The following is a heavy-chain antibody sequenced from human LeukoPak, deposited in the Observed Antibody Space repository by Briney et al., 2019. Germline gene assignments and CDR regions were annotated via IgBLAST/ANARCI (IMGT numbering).Heavy chain of an antibody. CDR1: GFTFRYYS. J-gene: IGHJ6*03. D-gene: IGHD6-6*01. CDR3: ARASTITVRPGGYYHYYMDV. CDR2: ISSSSSTI. V-gene: IGHV3-48*02. Sequence: GGSLRLSCAASGFTFRYYSMSWVRQATGKGLEWVSYISSSSSTIYYADSVKGRFTITRDNAKNSQFLQMNSLRDEDTAVYYCARASTITVRPGGYYHYYMDVWGKGTTVTVSS.